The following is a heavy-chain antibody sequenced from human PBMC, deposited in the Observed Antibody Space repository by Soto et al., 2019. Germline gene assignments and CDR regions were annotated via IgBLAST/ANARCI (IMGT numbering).Heavy chain of an antibody. V-gene: IGHV4-61*08. J-gene: IGHJ4*02. CDR2: IYYSGST. D-gene: IGHD1-26*01. CDR1: GDSVSSGGYY. CDR3: ARVNRELLGGYYFDY. Sequence: KTSETLSLTCTVSGDSVSSGGYYWSWIRQPPGKGLEWIGYIYYSGSTNYNPSLKSRVTISVDTSKNQFSLKLSSVTAADTAVYYCARVNRELLGGYYFDYWGQGTLVTVS.